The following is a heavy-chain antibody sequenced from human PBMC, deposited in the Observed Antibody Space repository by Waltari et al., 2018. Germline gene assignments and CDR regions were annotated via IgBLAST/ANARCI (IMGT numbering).Heavy chain of an antibody. V-gene: IGHV4-59*01. Sequence: QVQLQESGPGLVKPSETLSLTCTVSGGSISSYYWSWIRQPPGKGLEWIGYIYYSGSTNYNPSRKSRVTISVDTSKNQFSLKLSSVTAADTAVYYCARLAVAAIDYWGQGTLVTVSS. D-gene: IGHD6-19*01. J-gene: IGHJ4*02. CDR1: GGSISSYY. CDR3: ARLAVAAIDY. CDR2: IYYSGST.